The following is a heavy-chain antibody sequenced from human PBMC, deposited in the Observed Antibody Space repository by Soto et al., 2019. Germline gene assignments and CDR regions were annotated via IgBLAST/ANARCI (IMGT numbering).Heavy chain of an antibody. V-gene: IGHV1-3*01. CDR3: ARDFGYGRSSSWYIDY. J-gene: IGHJ4*02. D-gene: IGHD6-13*01. CDR1: GYTFTGYY. CDR2: INAGNGNT. Sequence: GASVKVSCKASGYTFTGYYMHWVRQAPGQRLEWMGWINAGNGNTKYSQKFQGRVTITRDTSASTAYMELSSLRSEDTAVYYCARDFGYGRSSSWYIDYWGQGTLVTVSS.